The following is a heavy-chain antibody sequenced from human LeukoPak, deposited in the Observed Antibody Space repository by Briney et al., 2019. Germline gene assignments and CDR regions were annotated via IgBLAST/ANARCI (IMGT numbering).Heavy chain of an antibody. V-gene: IGHV4-38-2*02. CDR2: IHHSGST. D-gene: IGHD4-11*01. CDR3: ARPTVTTIGGFVY. J-gene: IGHJ4*02. CDR1: GYSISSGYH. Sequence: PSETLSLTCTVSGYSISSGYHWGWIRQPPGKGLEWIGSIHHSGSTYYNPSLKSRVTISVDTSKNQFSLKLSSVTAADTAVYYCARPTVTTIGGFVYWGQGTLVTVSS.